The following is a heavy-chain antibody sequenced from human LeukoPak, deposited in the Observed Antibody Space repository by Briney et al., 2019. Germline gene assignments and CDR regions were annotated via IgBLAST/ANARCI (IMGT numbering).Heavy chain of an antibody. V-gene: IGHV1-18*01. CDR2: ISAYNGNT. J-gene: IGHJ4*02. Sequence: ASVKVSCKASGGTFSSYTISWVRQAPGQGLEWMGWISAYNGNTNYAQKLQGRVTMTTDTSTSTAYMELRSLRSDDTAVYYCARVDYYGSGNYWGQGTLVTVSS. CDR3: ARVDYYGSGNY. D-gene: IGHD3-10*01. CDR1: GGTFSSYT.